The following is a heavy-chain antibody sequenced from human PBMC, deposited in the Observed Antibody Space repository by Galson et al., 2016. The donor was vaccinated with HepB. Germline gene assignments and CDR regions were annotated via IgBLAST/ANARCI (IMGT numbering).Heavy chain of an antibody. CDR2: IWHDGSYK. V-gene: IGHV3-33*01. Sequence: SLRLSCAVSGFTFSSSAIHWVRRAPGKGLEWVAVIWHDGSYKYYADSVKGRFTVSRDNSNNTLYLQMNSLRADDTAVYYCVGDRGYSDTWYEFDYWGQGTLVTVSS. CDR1: GFTFSSSA. D-gene: IGHD6-13*01. CDR3: VGDRGYSDTWYEFDY. J-gene: IGHJ4*02.